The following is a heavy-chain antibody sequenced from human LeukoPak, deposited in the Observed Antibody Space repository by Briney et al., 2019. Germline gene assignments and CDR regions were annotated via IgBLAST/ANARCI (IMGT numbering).Heavy chain of an antibody. V-gene: IGHV1-2*02. Sequence: ASVKVSCKASGYTFTCYYMHWVRQAPGQGLEWMGWINPNSGGTNYAQKFQGRVTMTRDTSISTAYMELSGLRSDDTAVYYCAGSPPPRGSGWDFDYWGQGTLVTVSS. CDR1: GYTFTCYY. D-gene: IGHD3-3*01. CDR2: INPNSGGT. J-gene: IGHJ4*02. CDR3: AGSPPPRGSGWDFDY.